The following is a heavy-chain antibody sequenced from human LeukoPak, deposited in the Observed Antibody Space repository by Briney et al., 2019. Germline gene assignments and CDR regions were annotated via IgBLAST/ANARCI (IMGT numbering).Heavy chain of an antibody. D-gene: IGHD5-18*01. J-gene: IGHJ6*02. CDR2: IYYSGST. V-gene: IGHV4-30-4*01. CDR1: GGSISSGDYY. Sequence: SETLSLTCTVSGGSISSGDYYWSWIRQPPGKGLEWIGYIYYSGSTYYNPSLKSRVTISVDTSKNQFSLKLSSVTAADTAVYYCARGRIQLWLGHYYGMDVWGQGTTVTVSS. CDR3: ARGRIQLWLGHYYGMDV.